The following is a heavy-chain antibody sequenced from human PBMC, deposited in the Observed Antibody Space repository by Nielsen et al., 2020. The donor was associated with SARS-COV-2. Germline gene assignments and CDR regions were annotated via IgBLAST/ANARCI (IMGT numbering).Heavy chain of an antibody. CDR3: ARGFLESVGATDFDY. V-gene: IGHV1-2*02. J-gene: IGHJ4*02. Sequence: ASVKVSCKASGYTFTGYYMHWVRQAPGQGLEWMGWINPNSGGTNYAQKFQGRVTMTRNTSISTAYMELSSLRSEDTAVYYCARGFLESVGATDFDYWGQGTLVTVSS. CDR1: GYTFTGYY. D-gene: IGHD1-26*01. CDR2: INPNSGGT.